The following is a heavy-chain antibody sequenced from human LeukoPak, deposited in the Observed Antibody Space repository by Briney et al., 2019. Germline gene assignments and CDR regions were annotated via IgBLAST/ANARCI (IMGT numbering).Heavy chain of an antibody. V-gene: IGHV3-9*01. J-gene: IGHJ4*02. D-gene: IGHD6-13*01. CDR2: ISWNSGSI. CDR1: GFTFDDYA. CDR3: AKGKRSYTGYSLDY. Sequence: GGSLRLSCAASGFTFDDYAMHWVRQAPGKGLEWVSGISWNSGSIGYADSVKGRFTISRDNAENSLYLQMNSLRAEDTALYYCAKGKRSYTGYSLDYWGQGTLVTVSS.